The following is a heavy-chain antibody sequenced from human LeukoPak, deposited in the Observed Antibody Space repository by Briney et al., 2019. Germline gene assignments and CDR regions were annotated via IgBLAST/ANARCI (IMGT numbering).Heavy chain of an antibody. V-gene: IGHV3-48*01. CDR1: GFTFSSYS. CDR3: ARDYYYDFWSGYYVVAGYFDY. Sequence: PGGSLRLSCAASGFTFSSYSVNWVRQAPGKGLEWVSYISSSSSTIYYADSVKGRFTISRDNAKNSLYLQMNSLRAEDTAVYYCARDYYYDFWSGYYVVAGYFDYWGQGTLVTVSS. D-gene: IGHD3-3*01. J-gene: IGHJ4*02. CDR2: ISSSSSTI.